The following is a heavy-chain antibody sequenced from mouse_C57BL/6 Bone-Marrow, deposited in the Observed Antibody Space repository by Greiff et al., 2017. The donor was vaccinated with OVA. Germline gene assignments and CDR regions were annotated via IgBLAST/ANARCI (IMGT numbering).Heavy chain of an antibody. D-gene: IGHD1-1*01. CDR1: GYTFTDYE. CDR2: IDPETGGT. CDR3: TRILIYYYGSSYGFAY. Sequence: VQGVESGAELVRPGASVTLSCKASGYTFTDYEMHWVKQTPVHGLEWIGAIDPETGGTAYNQKFKGKAILTADKSSSTAYMELRSLTSEDSAVYYCTRILIYYYGSSYGFAYWGQGTLVTVSA. J-gene: IGHJ3*01. V-gene: IGHV1-15*01.